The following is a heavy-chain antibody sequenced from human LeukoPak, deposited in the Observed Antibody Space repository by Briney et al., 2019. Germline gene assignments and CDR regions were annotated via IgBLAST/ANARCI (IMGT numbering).Heavy chain of an antibody. J-gene: IGHJ4*02. V-gene: IGHV4-39*07. CDR3: ARDGGDYEFDY. CDR1: GGSISSSSYY. D-gene: IGHD4-17*01. CDR2: IYYSGST. Sequence: SETLSLTCTVSGGSISSSSYYWGWIRQPPGKGLEWIGSIYYSGSTYYNPSLKSRVTISVDTSKNQFSLKLSSVTAADTAVYYCARDGGDYEFDYWGQGTLVTVSS.